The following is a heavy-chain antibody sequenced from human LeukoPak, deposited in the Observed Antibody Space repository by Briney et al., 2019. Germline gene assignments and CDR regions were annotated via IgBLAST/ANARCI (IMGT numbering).Heavy chain of an antibody. D-gene: IGHD1-1*01. V-gene: IGHV4-34*01. CDR3: ARVPTTGVTDY. CDR2: INHSGST. Sequence: SETLSLTCSVSGGSLSGYYWSWIRQPPGKGLEWIGEINHSGSTNYNPSLKSRVTISVDTSKNQFSLKLSSVTAADTAVYYCARVPTTGVTDYWGQGTLVTVSS. CDR1: GGSLSGYY. J-gene: IGHJ4*02.